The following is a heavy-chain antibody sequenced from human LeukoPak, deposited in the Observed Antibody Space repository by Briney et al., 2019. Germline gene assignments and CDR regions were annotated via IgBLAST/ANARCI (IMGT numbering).Heavy chain of an antibody. CDR2: ISAYNGNT. CDR3: ASTVGYCSSTSCSDFGY. CDR1: GYTFTSYG. D-gene: IGHD2-2*01. J-gene: IGHJ4*02. V-gene: IGHV1-18*01. Sequence: GASVKVSCKASGYTFTSYGISWVRQAPGQGLEWMGWISAYNGNTNYAQKLQGRVTMITDTSTSTAYMELRSLRSDDTAVYYCASTVGYCSSTSCSDFGYWGQGTLVTVSS.